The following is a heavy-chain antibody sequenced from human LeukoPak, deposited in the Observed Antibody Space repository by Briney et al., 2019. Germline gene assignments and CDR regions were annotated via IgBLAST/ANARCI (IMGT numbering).Heavy chain of an antibody. CDR1: GGSISSCY. D-gene: IGHD3-22*01. J-gene: IGHJ4*02. CDR2: IYYSGST. CDR3: ACSSDSSGYYYASY. Sequence: SETLSLTCTVSGGSISSCYWSWIRQPPGKGLEWIGYIYYSGSTNYNPSLKSRVTISVDTSKNQFSLKLSSVTAADTAVYYCACSSDSSGYYYASYWGQGTLVTVSS. V-gene: IGHV4-59*01.